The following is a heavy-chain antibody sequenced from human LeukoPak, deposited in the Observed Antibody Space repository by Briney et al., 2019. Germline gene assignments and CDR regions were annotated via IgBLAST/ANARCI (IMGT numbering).Heavy chain of an antibody. J-gene: IGHJ3*02. CDR2: IYYSGST. CDR1: GASISSYY. V-gene: IGHV4-59*01. D-gene: IGHD1-26*01. Sequence: PSETLSLTCTVSGASISSYYWSWVRQPPGKGLEWIGLIYYSGSTNYNPSLKSRVTISVDTSKNLLSLKLSSVTPADTAVYYCARDRVVGSTKRPYDIWGKGTMVTVSS. CDR3: ARDRVVGSTKRPYDI.